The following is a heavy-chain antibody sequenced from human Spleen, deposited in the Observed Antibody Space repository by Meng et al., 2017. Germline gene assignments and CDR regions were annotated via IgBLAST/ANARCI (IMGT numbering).Heavy chain of an antibody. J-gene: IGHJ4*02. V-gene: IGHV1-18*01. CDR2: ISAYNGNT. Sequence: ASVKVSCKASGYTFISYGISWVRQAPGQGLEWMGWISAYNGNTKYAQKVQGRVTVTTDTSTSTAYMELRSLTPDDTAVYYCARDRGSGYYAYWGQGTLVTVSS. CDR1: GYTFISYG. D-gene: IGHD5-12*01. CDR3: ARDRGSGYYAY.